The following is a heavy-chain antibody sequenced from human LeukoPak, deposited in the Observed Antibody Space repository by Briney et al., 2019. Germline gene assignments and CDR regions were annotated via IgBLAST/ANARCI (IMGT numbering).Heavy chain of an antibody. Sequence: GGSLRLSCAASGFTFSSYSMNWVRQAPGKGLEWVSYIPSTSSTIYYADSVKGRFTISRDNAKNSLYLQMHSLRAEDTAVYYCARDDYSNSLDFWGQGTLVTVSS. CDR2: IPSTSSTI. CDR3: ARDDYSNSLDF. CDR1: GFTFSSYS. V-gene: IGHV3-48*04. D-gene: IGHD4-11*01. J-gene: IGHJ4*02.